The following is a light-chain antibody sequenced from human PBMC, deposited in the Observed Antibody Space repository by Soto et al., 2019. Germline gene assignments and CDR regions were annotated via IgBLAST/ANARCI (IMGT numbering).Light chain of an antibody. Sequence: EFVLTQSPGTLSLSPGERATLSCRASRSVSTFLGWYQQKPGQPPRLLIYDASNRATGVPARFSGSGSETDFTLTISSLEPEDFAVYFCQQRSNWPWSLGQGTKVEIK. CDR1: RSVSTF. V-gene: IGKV3-11*01. CDR2: DAS. J-gene: IGKJ1*01. CDR3: QQRSNWPWS.